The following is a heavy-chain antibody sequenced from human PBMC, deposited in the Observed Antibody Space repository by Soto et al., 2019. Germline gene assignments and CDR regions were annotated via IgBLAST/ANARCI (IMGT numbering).Heavy chain of an antibody. V-gene: IGHV1-69*13. J-gene: IGHJ4*02. CDR3: ASLLVDTAMPQVDY. D-gene: IGHD5-18*01. Sequence: ASVKVSCKASGGTFSSYAISWVRQAPGQGLEWMGGIIPIFGTANYAQKFQGRVTITADESTSTAYMELSSLRSEDTAVYYCASLLVDTAMPQVDYWGQGTLVTVSS. CDR2: IIPIFGTA. CDR1: GGTFSSYA.